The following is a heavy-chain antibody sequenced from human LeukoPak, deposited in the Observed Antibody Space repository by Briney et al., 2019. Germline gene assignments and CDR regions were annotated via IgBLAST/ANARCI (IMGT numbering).Heavy chain of an antibody. CDR1: GFTFSSYG. J-gene: IGHJ4*02. CDR2: IRYDGSNK. Sequence: PGRSLRLSCAASGFTFSSYGMHWVRQAPGKGLEWVAFIRYDGSNKYYADSVKGRFTISRDNSKNTLYLQMNSLRAEDTAVYYCAKVRVLEWPEDYWGQGTLVTVSS. D-gene: IGHD3-3*01. V-gene: IGHV3-30*02. CDR3: AKVRVLEWPEDY.